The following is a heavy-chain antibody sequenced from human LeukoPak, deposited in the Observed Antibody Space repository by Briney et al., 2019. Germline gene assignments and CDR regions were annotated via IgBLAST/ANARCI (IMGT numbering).Heavy chain of an antibody. J-gene: IGHJ6*03. CDR3: ARGQLERRSAYYYYYMDV. D-gene: IGHD1-1*01. CDR1: GGSISSSSYY. V-gene: IGHV4-39*07. Sequence: SETLSLTCTVSGGSISSSSYYWGWIRQPPGKGLEWIGSIYYSGSTYYNPSLRSRVTISVDTSKNQFSLKLSSVTAADTAVYYCARGQLERRSAYYYYYMDVWGKGTTVTISS. CDR2: IYYSGST.